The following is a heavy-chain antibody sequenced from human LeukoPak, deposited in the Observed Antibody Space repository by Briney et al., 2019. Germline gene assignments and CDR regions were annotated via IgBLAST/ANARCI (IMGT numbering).Heavy chain of an antibody. CDR3: ARDRHDMTGSYYYYMDV. Sequence: SETLSLTCTVSGGSISSYYWSWIRQPAGKGLEWIGRIYTSGSTNYNPSLKRRVTMSVDTSKNQFSLKLSSVTAADTAVYYCARDRHDMTGSYYYYMDVWGKGTTVTISS. D-gene: IGHD3-9*01. J-gene: IGHJ6*03. CDR1: GGSISSYY. V-gene: IGHV4-4*07. CDR2: IYTSGST.